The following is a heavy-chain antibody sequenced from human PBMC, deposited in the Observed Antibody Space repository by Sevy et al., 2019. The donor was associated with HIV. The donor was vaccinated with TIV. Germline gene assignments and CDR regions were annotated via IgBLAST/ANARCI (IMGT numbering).Heavy chain of an antibody. CDR3: ARDGANCSGGNCPSGMDV. Sequence: SETLSLTCTVSGGSISSGGYYWSWIRQHPGKGLEWIGYNYYSGSTYYNPSLESRVIISVDTSKNQVSLKLSSVTAADTAVYYCARDGANCSGGNCPSGMDVWGQGTTVTVSS. D-gene: IGHD2-15*01. J-gene: IGHJ6*02. CDR2: NYYSGST. CDR1: GGSISSGGYY. V-gene: IGHV4-31*03.